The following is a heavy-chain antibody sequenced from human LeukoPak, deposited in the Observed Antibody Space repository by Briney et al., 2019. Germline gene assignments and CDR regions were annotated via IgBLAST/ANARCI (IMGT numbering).Heavy chain of an antibody. V-gene: IGHV1-69*13. Sequence: SVKVSCKASGYTFASYGISWVRQAPGQGLEWMGGIIPIFGTANYAQKFQGRVTITADESTSTAYMELSSLRSEDTAVYYCARDRVAVAGNLDYWGQGTLVTVSS. CDR3: ARDRVAVAGNLDY. D-gene: IGHD6-19*01. CDR2: IIPIFGTA. CDR1: GYTFASYG. J-gene: IGHJ4*02.